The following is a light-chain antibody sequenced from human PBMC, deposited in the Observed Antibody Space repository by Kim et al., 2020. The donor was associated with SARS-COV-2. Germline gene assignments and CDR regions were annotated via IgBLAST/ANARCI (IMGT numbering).Light chain of an antibody. CDR1: KKGDKC. V-gene: IGLV3-1*01. J-gene: IGLJ2*01. Sequence: VCRGHKASSTGSGDKKGDKCCYWYQQKAGHVPVLVIYQDSKRASGIPVRFSGSKTGNSATLTSSGTQAMDEADYYCREWDSSTVVFGGGTKLTVL. CDR2: QDS. CDR3: REWDSSTVV.